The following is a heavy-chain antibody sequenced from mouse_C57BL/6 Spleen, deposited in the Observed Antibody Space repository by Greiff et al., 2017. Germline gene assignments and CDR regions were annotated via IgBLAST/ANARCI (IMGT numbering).Heavy chain of an antibody. CDR1: GYTFTSYW. D-gene: IGHD5-1*01. V-gene: IGHV1-74*01. Sequence: VQLQQPGAELVKPGASVKVSCKASGYTFTSYWMHWVKQRPGQGLEWIGRIHPSDGDTNYNQKFKGKATLTVDKSSSTAYMQLRSLTSEDSAVYYCAPTYPCWYFDFWGTGTTVTVSS. CDR2: IHPSDGDT. CDR3: APTYPCWYFDF. J-gene: IGHJ1*03.